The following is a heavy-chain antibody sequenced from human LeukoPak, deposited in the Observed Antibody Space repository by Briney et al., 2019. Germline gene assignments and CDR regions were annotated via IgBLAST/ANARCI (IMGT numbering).Heavy chain of an antibody. D-gene: IGHD2-15*01. V-gene: IGHV3-7*01. CDR2: IKQGGSDK. Sequence: PGGSLRPSCAASGFTFSNYWMSWVRQAPGKGLEWVANIKQGGSDKYYVDSVKGRFTISRDNAENSLFLQMNSLRAEDTAVYYCARGQGLLQRYYFDYWGQGTLVTVSS. CDR1: GFTFSNYW. J-gene: IGHJ4*02. CDR3: ARGQGLLQRYYFDY.